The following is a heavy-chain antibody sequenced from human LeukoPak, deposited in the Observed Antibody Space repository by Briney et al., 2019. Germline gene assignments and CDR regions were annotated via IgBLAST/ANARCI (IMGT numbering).Heavy chain of an antibody. Sequence: PGGSLRLSCAASGFTFSSYAMSWVRQAPGKGLEWVSAISGSGGSTYYADSVKGRFTISRDNAKNTLYLQMNSLRAEDTAVYYYAKNWVASSWFNWFDPWGQGTLVTVSS. CDR2: ISGSGGST. CDR3: AKNWVASSWFNWFDP. D-gene: IGHD6-13*01. V-gene: IGHV3-23*01. CDR1: GFTFSSYA. J-gene: IGHJ5*02.